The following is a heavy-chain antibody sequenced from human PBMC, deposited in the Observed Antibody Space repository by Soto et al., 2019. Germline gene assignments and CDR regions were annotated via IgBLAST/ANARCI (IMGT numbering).Heavy chain of an antibody. CDR2: IIPIFGTA. CDR1: GGTLISYA. CDR3: AGGYYGSGNDY. Sequence: SVKGSCKASGGTLISYAISWGRQDPGQVLEWMGGIIPIFGTANYAQKFQGRVTITADESTSTAYMELSSLRSEDTAVYYCAGGYYGSGNDYWGQGTLVTVSS. D-gene: IGHD3-10*01. J-gene: IGHJ4*02. V-gene: IGHV1-69*13.